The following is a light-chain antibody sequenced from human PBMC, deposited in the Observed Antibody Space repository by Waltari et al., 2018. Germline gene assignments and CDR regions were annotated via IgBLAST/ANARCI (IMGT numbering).Light chain of an antibody. CDR2: RNN. Sequence: QSVLTQPPSASGTPGQRVIISCSGSIPNIRANYVYWYQQLPGTPPKLLIYRNNLRPSGVPDRFSGSKSGTSASLAISGLRSEDEAHYHCAAWDDSLSGVVFGGGTKLTVL. CDR3: AAWDDSLSGVV. V-gene: IGLV1-47*01. J-gene: IGLJ2*01. CDR1: IPNIRANY.